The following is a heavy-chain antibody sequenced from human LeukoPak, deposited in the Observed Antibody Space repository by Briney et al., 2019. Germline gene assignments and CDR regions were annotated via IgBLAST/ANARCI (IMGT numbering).Heavy chain of an antibody. D-gene: IGHD2-2*01. CDR2: IIPIFGTA. CDR1: GGTFSIYA. V-gene: IGHV1-69*13. J-gene: IGHJ4*02. Sequence: SVTVSFKASGGTFSIYAISWVRQAPGQGLEWMGGIIPIFGTANYAQKFQGRVTITADEYTSTAYMELSTLRSEDTAVYYCARAPIPADIVVVPAAQLGYYFDYWGQGTLVTVSS. CDR3: ARAPIPADIVVVPAAQLGYYFDY.